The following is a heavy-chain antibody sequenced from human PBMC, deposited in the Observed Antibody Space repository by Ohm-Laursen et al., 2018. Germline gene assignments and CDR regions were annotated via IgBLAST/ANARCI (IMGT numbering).Heavy chain of an antibody. CDR3: AISDGVAAAVDY. CDR2: ISYDGSNK. V-gene: IGHV3-30*03. CDR1: GFTFSSYG. Sequence: SLRLSCAASGFTFSSYGMHWVRQAPGKGLEWVAVISYDGSNKYYADSVKGRFTISRDNSKNTLYLQMNSLRAEDTAVYYCAISDGVAAAVDYWGQGTLVTVSS. J-gene: IGHJ4*02. D-gene: IGHD6-13*01.